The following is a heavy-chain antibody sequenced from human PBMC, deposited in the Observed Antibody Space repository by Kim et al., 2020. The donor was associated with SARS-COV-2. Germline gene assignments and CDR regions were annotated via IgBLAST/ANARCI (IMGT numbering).Heavy chain of an antibody. V-gene: IGHV4-34*01. CDR3: ARGVGTTAYYYYYYGMDV. D-gene: IGHD4-17*01. CDR2: INHSGST. CDR1: GGSFSGYY. J-gene: IGHJ6*01. Sequence: SETLSLTCAVYGGSFSGYYWSWIRQPPGKGLEWIGEINHSGSTNYNPSLKSRVTISVDTSKNQFSLKLSSVTAADTAVYYCARGVGTTAYYYYYYGMDV.